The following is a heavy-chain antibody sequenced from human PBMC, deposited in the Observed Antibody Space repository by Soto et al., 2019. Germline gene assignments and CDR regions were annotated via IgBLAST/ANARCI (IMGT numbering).Heavy chain of an antibody. V-gene: IGHV3-30*03. CDR1: GFPSTSYG. D-gene: IGHD3-10*01. CDR3: VGGQFYFDY. CDR2: ISYDGSNK. Sequence: QVQLVESGGGVVQPGRSLRLSCAASGFPSTSYGMHWVREGPGKGLEWLAVISYDGSNKFYADSVKGRFTISRDNSKNTLYLQMNSLRPEDTALYYCVGGQFYFDYRGQGTLVIVSS. J-gene: IGHJ4*02.